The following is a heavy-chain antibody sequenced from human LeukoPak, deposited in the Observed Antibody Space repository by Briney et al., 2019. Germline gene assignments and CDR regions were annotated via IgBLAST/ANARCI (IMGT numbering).Heavy chain of an antibody. J-gene: IGHJ4*02. CDR1: GFTFTNHW. D-gene: IGHD3-22*01. CDR3: AKTLMIVVMGETFDY. V-gene: IGHV3-7*01. CDR2: IREDGGHT. Sequence: PGGSLRLSCVTSGFTFTNHWMSWVRQAPGKGLEWVANIREDGGHTNYVDSVKGRFTISRDNSKNTLYLQMNSLRAEDTAVYYCAKTLMIVVMGETFDYWGQGTLVTVSS.